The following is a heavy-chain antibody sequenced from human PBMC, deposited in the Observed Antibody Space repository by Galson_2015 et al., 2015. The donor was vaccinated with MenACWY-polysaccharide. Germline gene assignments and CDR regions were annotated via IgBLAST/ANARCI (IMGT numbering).Heavy chain of an antibody. CDR2: ITTASGNT. CDR1: GYTFIRNA. Sequence: SVKVSCKATGYTFIRNAMHWVRQAPGQALEWMGWITTASGNTRYSQNFQGRVTITRDTSASTAYMELSSFGPEDTAVYYCAREASSGGGVFEIWGQGTMVTVSS. CDR3: AREASSGGGVFEI. J-gene: IGHJ3*02. D-gene: IGHD6-19*01. V-gene: IGHV1-3*04.